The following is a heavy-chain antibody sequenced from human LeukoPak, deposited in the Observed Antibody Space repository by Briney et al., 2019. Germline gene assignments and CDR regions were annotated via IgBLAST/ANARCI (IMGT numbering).Heavy chain of an antibody. CDR2: IYSGGST. CDR3: ARLGQWLLHTPHDY. Sequence: SETLPLTCTVSGGSITPYYWSWIRQPPGKGLEWIGCIYSGGSTNHNPSLKSRVTMSVDTSKNQFSLRLSSVTAADTAVYYCARLGQWLLHTPHDYWGQGTLVTVSS. D-gene: IGHD6-19*01. J-gene: IGHJ4*02. CDR1: GGSITPYY. V-gene: IGHV4-59*01.